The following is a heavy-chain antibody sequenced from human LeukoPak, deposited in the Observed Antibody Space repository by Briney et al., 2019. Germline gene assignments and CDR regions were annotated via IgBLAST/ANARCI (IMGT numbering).Heavy chain of an antibody. Sequence: SVKVSCKASGGTFSSYTISWVRQAPGQGLEWMGGIIPIFGTANYAQKFQGRVTITADESTSTAYMELSSLRSEDTAVYYCARHYDYSNYDSYYYYMDVWGKGTTVTVSS. CDR1: GGTFSSYT. V-gene: IGHV1-69*13. D-gene: IGHD4-11*01. J-gene: IGHJ6*03. CDR2: IIPIFGTA. CDR3: ARHYDYSNYDSYYYYMDV.